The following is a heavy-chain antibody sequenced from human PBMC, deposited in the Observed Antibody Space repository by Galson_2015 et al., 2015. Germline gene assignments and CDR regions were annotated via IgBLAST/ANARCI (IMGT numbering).Heavy chain of an antibody. CDR1: GFTVSSNY. J-gene: IGHJ4*02. V-gene: IGHV3-53*01. Sequence: SLRLSCAASGFTVSSNYMSWVRQAPGKGLEWVSVIYSGGSTYYADSVKGRFTISRDNSKNTLYLQMNSLRAEDTAVYYCARDRVYCSGGSCYSGGYWGQGTLVTVSS. CDR3: ARDRVYCSGGSCYSGGY. CDR2: IYSGGST. D-gene: IGHD2-15*01.